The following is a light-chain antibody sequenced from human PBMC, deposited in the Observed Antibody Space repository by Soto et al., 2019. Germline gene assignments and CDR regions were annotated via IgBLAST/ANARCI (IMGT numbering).Light chain of an antibody. J-gene: IGKJ1*01. CDR1: QSISSY. Sequence: DIQMTQSPSSLSASVGDRVTITCRASQSISSYLNWYQQKPRKAPKLLIYAASSLQSGVPSRFSGSGSGTDFSLTISSLQPEDFATYYRKQSYSTPQAFGQGTKVEIK. V-gene: IGKV1-39*01. CDR2: AAS. CDR3: KQSYSTPQA.